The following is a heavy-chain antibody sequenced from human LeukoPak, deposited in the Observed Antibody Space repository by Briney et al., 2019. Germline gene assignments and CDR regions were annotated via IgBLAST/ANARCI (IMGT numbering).Heavy chain of an antibody. J-gene: IGHJ4*02. CDR2: INDSGDT. V-gene: IGHV4-34*01. CDR1: VGSLSGYY. D-gene: IGHD6-6*01. Sequence: PGTPSPTRAVYVGSLSGYYVSCSRQSPGRGLEWGGQINDSGDTDYNPSLKSRVTISIDTSKKQFSLRLRSVTAADTALYYCARESSTWNSFEYWGQGTAVTVSS. CDR3: ARESSTWNSFEY.